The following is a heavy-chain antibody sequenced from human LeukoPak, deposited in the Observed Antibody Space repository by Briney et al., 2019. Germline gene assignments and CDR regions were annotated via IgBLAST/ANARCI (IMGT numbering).Heavy chain of an antibody. D-gene: IGHD3-10*01. CDR1: GYTFTSYG. CDR3: ARVGVLLWFGELSYFDY. Sequence: GASVKVSCKASGYTFTSYGISWVRQAPGQGLEWMGWISAYNGNTNYAQKLQGRVTMTTDTSTSTAYMELRSLRSDDTAVYYCARVGVLLWFGELSYFDYWGQGTLVTVSS. CDR2: ISAYNGNT. V-gene: IGHV1-18*01. J-gene: IGHJ4*02.